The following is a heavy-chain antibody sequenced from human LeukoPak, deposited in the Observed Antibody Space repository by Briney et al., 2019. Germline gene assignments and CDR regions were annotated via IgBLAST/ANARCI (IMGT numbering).Heavy chain of an antibody. CDR1: GYTFTGYY. CDR2: INPNSGGT. CDR3: ARAPLVAGDNWFDP. D-gene: IGHD3-10*01. J-gene: IGHJ5*02. V-gene: IGHV1-2*04. Sequence: ASVKVSCKASGYTFTGYYMHWVRQAPGQGLEWMGWINPNSGGTNYAQKFQGWVSMTRDTSISTAYTELSRLRSDDTAVYYCARAPLVAGDNWFDPWGQGTLVTVSS.